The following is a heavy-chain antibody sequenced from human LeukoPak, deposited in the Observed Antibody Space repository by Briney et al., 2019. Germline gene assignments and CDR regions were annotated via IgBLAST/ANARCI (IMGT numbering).Heavy chain of an antibody. V-gene: IGHV3-7*01. J-gene: IGHJ4*02. CDR3: ARGGVLLEGASFDY. Sequence: PGGSLRLSCAASGFTFSSYWMSWVRQAPGKGLEWVANIKQDGSEKYYVDSVKGRFTISRDNAKNSLYLQMNSLRAEDTAVYYCARGGVLLEGASFDYWGQGTLVTVSS. CDR2: IKQDGSEK. CDR1: GFTFSSYW. D-gene: IGHD3-10*01.